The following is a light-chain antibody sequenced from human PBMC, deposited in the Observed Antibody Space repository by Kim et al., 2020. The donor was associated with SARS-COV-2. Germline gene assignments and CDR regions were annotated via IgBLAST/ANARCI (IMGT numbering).Light chain of an antibody. J-gene: IGKJ4*01. Sequence: PGERAAPAGRASLVAGNNYSALYKHKHGHAARVMIYNAANTPTGNPDRVSGSGSETDFTLTISRLETEDLAVYYCQKYASAPLTFGGGTKVDIK. CDR2: NAA. CDR1: LVAGNNY. V-gene: IGKV3-20*01. CDR3: QKYASAPLT.